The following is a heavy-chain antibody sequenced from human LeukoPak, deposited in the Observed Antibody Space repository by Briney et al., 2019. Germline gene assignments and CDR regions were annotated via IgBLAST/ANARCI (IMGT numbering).Heavy chain of an antibody. CDR3: ARDIGWVMGNHRDY. D-gene: IGHD1-14*01. Sequence: GASVKVSCKASGYTFTGYGISWVQQAPGQGLEWMGWISAYNGNTNYAQKLQGRVTMTTDTSTSTAYMELRSLRSDDTAVYYCARDIGWVMGNHRDYWGQGTLVTVSS. J-gene: IGHJ4*02. CDR1: GYTFTGYG. CDR2: ISAYNGNT. V-gene: IGHV1-18*01.